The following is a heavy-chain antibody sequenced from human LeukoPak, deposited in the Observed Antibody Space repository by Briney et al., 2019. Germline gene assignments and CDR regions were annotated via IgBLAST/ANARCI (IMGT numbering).Heavy chain of an antibody. Sequence: GGSLRLSCAASGFTFSSYAMSWVRQAPGKGLEWVSAISGSGASTYYADSVKGRFTISRDNSKNTLYLQMNSLRAEDTAVYYCAKGVGSGSIRQDYYMDVWGKGTTVTVSS. J-gene: IGHJ6*03. V-gene: IGHV3-23*01. CDR2: ISGSGAST. D-gene: IGHD3-10*01. CDR3: AKGVGSGSIRQDYYMDV. CDR1: GFTFSSYA.